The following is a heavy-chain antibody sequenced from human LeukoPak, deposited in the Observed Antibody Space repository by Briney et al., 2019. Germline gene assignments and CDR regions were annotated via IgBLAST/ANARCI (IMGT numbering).Heavy chain of an antibody. Sequence: PGGSLRLSCAASGFTFSSYGMHWVRQAPGKGLEWVAVIWYDGSNKYYADSVKGRFTISRDNSKNTLYLQMNSLRAEDTAVYYCARDDSSGYYVPASLDYWGQGTLVTVSS. V-gene: IGHV3-33*01. D-gene: IGHD3-22*01. CDR1: GFTFSSYG. J-gene: IGHJ4*02. CDR3: ARDDSSGYYVPASLDY. CDR2: IWYDGSNK.